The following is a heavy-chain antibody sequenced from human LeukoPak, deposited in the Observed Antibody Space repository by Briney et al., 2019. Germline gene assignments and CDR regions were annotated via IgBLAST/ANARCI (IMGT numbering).Heavy chain of an antibody. CDR2: INNDGSTT. D-gene: IGHD1-26*01. V-gene: IGHV3-74*01. J-gene: IGHJ4*02. Sequence: PGGSLRLSCAASGFTFSNYWMHWVRQTPGKGLVWVSRINNDGSTTSYADSVKGRFTISRDNAKNTLYLQMNSLKSGDSAAYYCARGPAANSGSYYAGDYWGQGTLVTVSS. CDR3: ARGPAANSGSYYAGDY. CDR1: GFTFSNYW.